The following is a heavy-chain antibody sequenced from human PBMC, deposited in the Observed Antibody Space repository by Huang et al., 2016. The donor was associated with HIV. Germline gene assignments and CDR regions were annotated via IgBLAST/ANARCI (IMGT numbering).Heavy chain of an antibody. CDR3: TRLGIHTARVDY. J-gene: IGHJ4*02. CDR1: GFPFCGSA. D-gene: IGHD5-18*01. V-gene: IGHV3-73*02. CDR2: IRSKANSYAT. Sequence: EVQLVESGGGLVQPGGSLKLSFAVFGFPFCGSAMHWVGQGSGKGLEWVGRIRSKANSYATADAVSVKGRFTISIDDSKNTAYLQMNSLKTEDTAVYYCTRLGIHTARVDYWGQGTLVTVSS.